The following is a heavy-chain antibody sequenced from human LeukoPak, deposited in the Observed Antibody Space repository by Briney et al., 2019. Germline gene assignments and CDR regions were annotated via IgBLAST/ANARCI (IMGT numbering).Heavy chain of an antibody. CDR2: MNPNSGNT. V-gene: IGHV1-8*01. Sequence: ASVKVSCKASGYTFTSYDINRVRQATGQGLEWMGWMNPNSGNTGYAQKFQGRVTMTRNTSISTAYMELSSLRSEDTAVYYCARATYYDFWSGYYPDYWGQGTLVTVSS. CDR1: GYTFTSYD. J-gene: IGHJ4*02. CDR3: ARATYYDFWSGYYPDY. D-gene: IGHD3-3*01.